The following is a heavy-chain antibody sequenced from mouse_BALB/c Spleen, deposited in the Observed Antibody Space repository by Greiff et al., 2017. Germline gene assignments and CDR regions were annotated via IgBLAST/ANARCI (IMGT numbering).Heavy chain of an antibody. CDR2: IWTGGGT. V-gene: IGHV2-9-2*01. D-gene: IGHD1-1*01. J-gene: IGHJ3*01. Sequence: VQGVESGPGLVAPSQSLSITCTVSGFSLTSYDISWIRQPPGKGLEWLGVIWTGGGTNYNSAFMSRLSISKDNSKSQVFLKMNSLQTDDTAIYYCVRDWDGSSPAWLAYWGQGTLVTVSA. CDR3: VRDWDGSSPAWLAY. CDR1: GFSLTSYD.